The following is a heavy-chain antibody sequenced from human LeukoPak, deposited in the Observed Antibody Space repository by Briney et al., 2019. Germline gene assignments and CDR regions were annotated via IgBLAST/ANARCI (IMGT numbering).Heavy chain of an antibody. CDR1: GGSLRGYY. D-gene: IGHD7-27*01. V-gene: IGHV4-34*01. CDR2: INHSGDT. Sequence: PSETLFLTCAASGGSLRGYYWSWVRQPPGKGLEWIGEINHSGDTNYNPSLKSRVTMSVDTSKSQFSLKLTSVTAADTAMYYCASPTGEATRWGQGTLVTVSS. J-gene: IGHJ4*02. CDR3: ASPTGEATR.